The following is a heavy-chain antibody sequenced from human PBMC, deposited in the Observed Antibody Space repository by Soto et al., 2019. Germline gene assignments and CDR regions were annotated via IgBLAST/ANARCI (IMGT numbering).Heavy chain of an antibody. CDR1: GFTFSNYW. J-gene: IGHJ4*02. CDR2: IDSDGNHT. Sequence: EVQLMESGGGLVQPGGSLRLSCAASGFTFSNYWMHWVRQVPGKGLVWVSHIDSDGNHTTYADSVKGRFTISRDNAKNTVYLQMNSLRAEDTAVYYCVRDDVGVGIDYWGLGTLVTVSS. V-gene: IGHV3-74*01. CDR3: VRDDVGVGIDY. D-gene: IGHD1-26*01.